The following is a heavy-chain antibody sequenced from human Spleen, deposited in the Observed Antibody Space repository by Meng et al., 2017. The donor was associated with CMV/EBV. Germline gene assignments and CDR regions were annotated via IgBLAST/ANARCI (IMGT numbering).Heavy chain of an antibody. D-gene: IGHD3-9*01. Sequence: GSLRLSCTVSGGSISSSSYYWGWIRQAPGKGLEWIGSIYYSGSTYYNPSLKSRVTISVDTSKNQFSLKLSSVTAADTAVYYCARGDSYEILTGYFPLVGAFNIWGQGTLVTVSS. V-gene: IGHV4-39*01. CDR3: ARGDSYEILTGYFPLVGAFNI. CDR2: IYYSGST. J-gene: IGHJ3*02. CDR1: GGSISSSSYY.